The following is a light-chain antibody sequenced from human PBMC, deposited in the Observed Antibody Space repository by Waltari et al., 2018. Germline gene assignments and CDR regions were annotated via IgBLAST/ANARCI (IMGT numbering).Light chain of an antibody. V-gene: IGKV1-39*01. CDR2: AAS. CDR3: QQTYSSPPEYT. Sequence: DPQMTQSPSSLSASVGDRVTIPCRASQSVSSYVNWYQQKLGKAPKLLIYAASSLQSGVPSRFSGSGSGTDFTLTISSLQPEDFATYYCQQTYSSPPEYTFGQGTKLEIK. CDR1: QSVSSY. J-gene: IGKJ2*01.